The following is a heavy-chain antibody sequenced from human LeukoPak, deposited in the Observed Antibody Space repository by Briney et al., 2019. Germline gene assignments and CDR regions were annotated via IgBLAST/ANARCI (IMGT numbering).Heavy chain of an antibody. V-gene: IGHV1-8*01. Sequence: ASVTVSCTASGYTFTSYDINWVRQATGQGLEWIRWMNPNSGNTGYAQKFQGSVTMTRNTSISTAYMELSSLRSEDTAVYYCARVFADPNWFDPWGQGTLVTVSS. J-gene: IGHJ5*02. CDR1: GYTFTSYD. D-gene: IGHD3-3*01. CDR3: ARVFADPNWFDP. CDR2: MNPNSGNT.